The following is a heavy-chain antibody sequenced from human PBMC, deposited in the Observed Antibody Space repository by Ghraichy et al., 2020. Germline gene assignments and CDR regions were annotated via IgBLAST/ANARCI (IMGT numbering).Heavy chain of an antibody. CDR3: ATQDMVVTSAFDI. CDR2: IYYSGST. D-gene: IGHD2-15*01. CDR1: GGSISSYY. J-gene: IGHJ3*02. Sequence: SETLSLTCTVSGGSISSYYWCWIRQRPGKGLEWIGYIYYSGSTNSNPSLKSRVTISVDTSKNQFSLKLSSVTAADTDVYYCATQDMVVTSAFDIWGQGTMVTVSS. V-gene: IGHV4-59*08.